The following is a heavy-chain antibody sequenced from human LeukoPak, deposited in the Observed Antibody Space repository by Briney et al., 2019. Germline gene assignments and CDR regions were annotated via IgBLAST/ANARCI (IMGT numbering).Heavy chain of an antibody. V-gene: IGHV1-3*03. J-gene: IGHJ6*03. CDR3: ARAHSYYYMGV. CDR2: INTGNGDT. CDR1: GYTFISYA. Sequence: GASVKVSCKASGYTFISYAMHWVRQAPGQRLEWMGWINTGNGDTKYSQEFQGRVTITRDTSASTAYMELSSLRSEDMAVYYCARAHSYYYMGVWGNGTTVTVSS.